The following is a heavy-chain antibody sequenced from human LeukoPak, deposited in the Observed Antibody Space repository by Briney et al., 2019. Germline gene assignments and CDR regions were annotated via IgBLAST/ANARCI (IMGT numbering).Heavy chain of an antibody. CDR1: GRSISSPTYY. D-gene: IGHD3-16*02. V-gene: IGHV4-39*01. J-gene: IGHJ4*02. Sequence: SETLSLTCTVSGRSISSPTYYWAWIRQPPGQGLEWIKTIHYSGSTYDNPSLKSRFNMSVDTSKNQFFLKLSSVTAADTAVYYCARLGGYHDPPDYWGQRTLVTVSS. CDR3: ARLGGYHDPPDY. CDR2: IHYSGST.